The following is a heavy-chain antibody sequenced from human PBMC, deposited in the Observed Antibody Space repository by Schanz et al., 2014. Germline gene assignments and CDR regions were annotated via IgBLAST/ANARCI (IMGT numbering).Heavy chain of an antibody. V-gene: IGHV1-2*02. CDR2: INPDSGDT. Sequence: QVQLVQSGPEVKKPGASVRVSCQASGYTFVGYYIHWLRQAPGQGLEWMGWINPDSGDTNYVQNFHGRVTMTRDTSITTAYMDLSRLTSDDTAVYYCARVYRWQHILGHFDSWGQGSLVTVSS. D-gene: IGHD6-13*01. CDR3: ARVYRWQHILGHFDS. J-gene: IGHJ4*02. CDR1: GYTFVGYY.